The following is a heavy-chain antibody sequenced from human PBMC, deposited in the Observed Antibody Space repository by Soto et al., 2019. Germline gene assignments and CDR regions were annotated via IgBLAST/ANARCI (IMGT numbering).Heavy chain of an antibody. V-gene: IGHV3-23*01. D-gene: IGHD3-3*01. Sequence: GGSLRLSCAASGFTFSSYAMSWVRQAPGKGLEWVSAISGSGGSTYYADSVKGRFTISRDNSKNTLYLQMNSLRAEDTAVYYCAKDYPPASGSPLRFLDYFDYWGQGTLVTVSS. CDR1: GFTFSSYA. CDR2: ISGSGGST. CDR3: AKDYPPASGSPLRFLDYFDY. J-gene: IGHJ4*02.